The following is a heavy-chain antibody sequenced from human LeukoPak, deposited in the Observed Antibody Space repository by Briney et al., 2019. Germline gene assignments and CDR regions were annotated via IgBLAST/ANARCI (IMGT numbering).Heavy chain of an antibody. Sequence: SETLSLTCTVSGGSISSYYWSWIRQPPGKGLEWIGYIYYSGSTNYNPSLKSRVTISVDTSKNQFSLKLSSVTAADTAVYYCARGISYYDFWSGLLTGSGPYYMDVWGKGTTVTVSS. CDR3: ARGISYYDFWSGLLTGSGPYYMDV. CDR1: GGSISSYY. D-gene: IGHD3-3*01. V-gene: IGHV4-59*01. J-gene: IGHJ6*03. CDR2: IYYSGST.